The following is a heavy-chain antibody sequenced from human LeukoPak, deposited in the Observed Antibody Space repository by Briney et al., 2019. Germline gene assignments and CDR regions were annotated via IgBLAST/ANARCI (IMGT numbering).Heavy chain of an antibody. CDR1: GGSISSSSYY. J-gene: IGHJ6*03. V-gene: IGHV4-39*07. Sequence: SETLSLTCTVSGGSISSSSYYWGWIRQPPGKGLEWIGSIYYSGSTYYNPSLKSRVTMSLGTSKNQFSLEVMSVTAADTAVYFCARAASGDAVYYYGSGRRYYYYYMDVWGKGTTVTISS. CDR2: IYYSGST. CDR3: ARAASGDAVYYYGSGRRYYYYYMDV. D-gene: IGHD3-10*01.